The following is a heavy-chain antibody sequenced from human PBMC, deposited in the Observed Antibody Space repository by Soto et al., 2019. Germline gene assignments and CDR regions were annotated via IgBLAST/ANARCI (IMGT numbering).Heavy chain of an antibody. CDR1: GYSFGNFW. D-gene: IGHD1-26*01. V-gene: IGHV5-51*01. CDR3: AKTLVGGGALDI. CDR2: VYPDDSDI. J-gene: IGHJ3*02. Sequence: EVQLVQSGAEVKKPGESLKISCKGSGYSFGNFWIAWVRQMPGKGLEWMGIVYPDDSDIRYSPSFQGQVTISADKSVSTAYPHLSTLRASEPAIFYCAKTLVGGGALDIWGQGTVVTVSS.